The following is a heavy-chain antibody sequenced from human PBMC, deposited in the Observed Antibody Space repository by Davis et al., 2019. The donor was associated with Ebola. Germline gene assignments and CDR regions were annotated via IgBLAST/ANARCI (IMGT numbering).Heavy chain of an antibody. CDR2: IGDDGRTT. J-gene: IGHJ4*02. D-gene: IGHD6-6*01. CDR1: GFPFSTYW. Sequence: GESLKISCAASGFPFSTYWMYWVRQAPGKGLEWVSRIGDDGRTTNYADSVEGRFIVSRDNARNTLSLQMSSLRAEDTAVYYCARQYSNLHGFPKSVKEFDYWGQGTLVTVSS. V-gene: IGHV3-74*01. CDR3: ARQYSNLHGFPKSVKEFDY.